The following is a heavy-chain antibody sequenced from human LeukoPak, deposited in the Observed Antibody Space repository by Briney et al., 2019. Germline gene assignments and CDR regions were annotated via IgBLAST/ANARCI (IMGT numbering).Heavy chain of an antibody. Sequence: PGGSLRLSCAASGFTFDDYAMHWVRQAPGKGLERVSGISWNSGSIGYADSVKGRFTISRDNAKNSLYLQMNSLRAEDTALYYCAKDRLGAIDYWGQGTLVTVSS. J-gene: IGHJ4*02. D-gene: IGHD1-26*01. CDR1: GFTFDDYA. CDR3: AKDRLGAIDY. CDR2: ISWNSGSI. V-gene: IGHV3-9*01.